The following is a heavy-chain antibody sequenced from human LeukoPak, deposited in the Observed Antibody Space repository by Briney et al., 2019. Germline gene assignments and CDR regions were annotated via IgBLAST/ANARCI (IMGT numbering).Heavy chain of an antibody. CDR3: ARSARGYFDWLLDY. Sequence: SETLSLTCAVYGGSFSGYYWSWIRQPPGKGLEWIGEINHSGSTNYNPSLKSRVTISVDTSKNQYYLKLSSVTAADTAVYYCARSARGYFDWLLDYWGQGTLVTVSS. CDR2: INHSGST. CDR1: GGSFSGYY. D-gene: IGHD3-9*01. V-gene: IGHV4-34*01. J-gene: IGHJ4*02.